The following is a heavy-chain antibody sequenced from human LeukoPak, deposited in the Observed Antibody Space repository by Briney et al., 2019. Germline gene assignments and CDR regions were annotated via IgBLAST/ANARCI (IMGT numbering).Heavy chain of an antibody. CDR3: ASGSGSYDY. CDR2: INHSGST. Sequence: SETLSLTCAVYGGSFSGYYWSWIRQPPGKGLEWIGEINHSGSTNYNPSLKSRVTISVDTSKNQFSLKLSSVTAADTAAYYCASGSGSYDYWGQGTLVTVSS. D-gene: IGHD1-26*01. J-gene: IGHJ4*02. CDR1: GGSFSGYY. V-gene: IGHV4-34*01.